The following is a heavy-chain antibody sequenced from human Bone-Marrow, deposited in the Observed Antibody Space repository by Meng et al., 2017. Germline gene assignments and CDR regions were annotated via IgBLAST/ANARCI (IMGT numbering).Heavy chain of an antibody. D-gene: IGHD3-10*01. CDR2: ISSSGSTI. V-gene: IGHV3-11*04. J-gene: IGHJ4*02. Sequence: QVQVVESVGGLVKPGGSLSLSCAASGFTFSDYYMSWIRQAPGKGLEWVSYISSSGSTIYYADSVKGRFTISRDNAKNSLYLQMNSLRAEDTAVYYCASQLWFGELLFDYWGQGTLVTVSS. CDR3: ASQLWFGELLFDY. CDR1: GFTFSDYY.